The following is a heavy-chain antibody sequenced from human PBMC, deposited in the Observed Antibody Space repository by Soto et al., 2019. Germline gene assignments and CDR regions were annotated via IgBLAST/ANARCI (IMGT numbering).Heavy chain of an antibody. CDR3: TKQKGDSRTYNGMDV. D-gene: IGHD2-21*02. V-gene: IGHV6-1*01. CDR1: GDSVSSTSAA. CDR2: AYYRSQWYY. Sequence: QVQLQQSGPGLVKPSQTLSLTCAISGDSVSSTSAAWNWIRQSPSRGLEWLGRAYYRSQWYYDSAGSVRSRITVIPDTSKNQCSLPRNSVTPEDTAVYYCTKQKGDSRTYNGMDVWGQGTTVTVSS. J-gene: IGHJ6*02.